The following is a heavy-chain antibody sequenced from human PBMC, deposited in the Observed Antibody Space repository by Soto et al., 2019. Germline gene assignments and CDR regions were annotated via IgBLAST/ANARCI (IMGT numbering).Heavy chain of an antibody. CDR1: GFTFSTYA. Sequence: GVLRLSCAASGFTFSTYAMSWVRQAPGKGLEWVSAISGSGGNTYYADSVKGRFTISRDNSKNTLYLEMNSLRAEDTAVYYCAEPNHYNRNDYWGQGTLGTVSS. J-gene: IGHJ4*02. CDR3: AEPNHYNRNDY. V-gene: IGHV3-23*01. CDR2: ISGSGGNT. D-gene: IGHD1-20*01.